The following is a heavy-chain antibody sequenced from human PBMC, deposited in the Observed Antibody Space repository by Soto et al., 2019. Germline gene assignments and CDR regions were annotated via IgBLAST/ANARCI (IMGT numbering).Heavy chain of an antibody. CDR3: ATYYYGSGSYYREYYFDY. CDR2: IKQDGSEK. V-gene: IGHV3-7*03. Sequence: PGGSLRLSCAASGFTFSSYWMSWVRQAPGKGLEWVANIKQDGSEKYYVDSVKGRFTISRDNAKNSLYLQMNSLRAEDTAVYYCATYYYGSGSYYREYYFDYWGQGTLVTVS. D-gene: IGHD3-10*01. CDR1: GFTFSSYW. J-gene: IGHJ4*02.